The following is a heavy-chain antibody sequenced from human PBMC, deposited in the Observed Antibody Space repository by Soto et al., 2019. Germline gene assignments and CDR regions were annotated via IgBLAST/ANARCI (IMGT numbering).Heavy chain of an antibody. J-gene: IGHJ6*02. D-gene: IGHD3-22*01. CDR2: ISAYNGNT. Sequence: QVQLVQSGAEVKKPGASVKVSCKASSYTFTSYGISWVRQAPGQGLEWMGWISAYNGNTNYAQKLQGRVTMTTDTSTSTAYMELRSLRSDDTAVYHCAGSTYYYDSSGYYYGDYGMDVWGQGTTVTVSS. V-gene: IGHV1-18*04. CDR1: SYTFTSYG. CDR3: AGSTYYYDSSGYYYGDYGMDV.